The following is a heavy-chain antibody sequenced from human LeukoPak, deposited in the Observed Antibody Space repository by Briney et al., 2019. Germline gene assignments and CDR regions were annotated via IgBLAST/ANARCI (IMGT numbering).Heavy chain of an antibody. D-gene: IGHD6-19*01. V-gene: IGHV3-30*04. CDR1: GFTFCSYA. CDR2: ISYDGSNK. Sequence: GGALRLSCAASGFTFCSYAMHWVRQAPGKGLEWVAVISYDGSNKYYADSVKGRFTISRDNSKNTLYLQMNSLRAEDTAVYYCAKGKQWLVYFDYWGQGTLVTVSS. CDR3: AKGKQWLVYFDY. J-gene: IGHJ4*02.